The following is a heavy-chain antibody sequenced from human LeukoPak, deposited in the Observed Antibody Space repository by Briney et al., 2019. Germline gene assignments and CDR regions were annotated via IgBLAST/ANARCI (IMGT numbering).Heavy chain of an antibody. Sequence: GGSLRLSCAASGFTFSSYSMNWVRQAPGKGLEWVANIKQAGSEKYYVDSVKGRFTISRDNAKNSLYLQMNSLRAEDTAVYYCARAGSVASQLFDYWGQGTLVTVSS. CDR2: IKQAGSEK. J-gene: IGHJ4*02. CDR3: ARAGSVASQLFDY. V-gene: IGHV3-7*03. D-gene: IGHD3-10*01. CDR1: GFTFSSYS.